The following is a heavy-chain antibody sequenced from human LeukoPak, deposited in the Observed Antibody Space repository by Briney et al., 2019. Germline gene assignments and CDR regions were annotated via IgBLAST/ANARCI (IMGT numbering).Heavy chain of an antibody. Sequence: PGRSLRLSCAASGFTFDDYAMHWVRQAPGKGLEWVSGISWNSGSIGYADSVKGRFTISRDNAKNSLYLQMNSLRAEDTALYYCAKGIVSNSALIYFDYWGQGTLVTVSS. V-gene: IGHV3-9*01. J-gene: IGHJ4*02. CDR1: GFTFDDYA. CDR3: AKGIVSNSALIYFDY. D-gene: IGHD6-6*01. CDR2: ISWNSGSI.